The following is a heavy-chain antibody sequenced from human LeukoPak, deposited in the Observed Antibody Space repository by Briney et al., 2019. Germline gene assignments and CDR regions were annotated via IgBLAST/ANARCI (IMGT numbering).Heavy chain of an antibody. CDR2: IKQDGSEK. V-gene: IGHV3-7*03. CDR3: ARGSSSSNWFDP. CDR1: GYTFSSYW. Sequence: GGSLRLSCAASGYTFSSYWMSWVRQAPGKGLEWVANIKQDGSEKYYADSVKGRFTISRDNAKNSLYLQMNSLRAEDTAVYYCARGSSSSNWFDPWGQGTLVTVSS. D-gene: IGHD6-13*01. J-gene: IGHJ5*02.